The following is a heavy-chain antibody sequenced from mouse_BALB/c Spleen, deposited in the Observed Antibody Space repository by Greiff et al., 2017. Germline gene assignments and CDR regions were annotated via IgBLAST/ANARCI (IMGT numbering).Heavy chain of an antibody. Sequence: DVQLQESGAELVRSGASVKLSCTASGFNIKDYYMHWVKQRPEQGLEWVGWIDPENGDSEYPPNFQGKAIMTADTSPSTAYLQLSSLTSEDTAVYYCNARFAYWGQGTLVTVSA. CDR1: GFNIKDYY. J-gene: IGHJ3*01. CDR2: IDPENGDS. V-gene: IGHV14-4*02. CDR3: NARFAY.